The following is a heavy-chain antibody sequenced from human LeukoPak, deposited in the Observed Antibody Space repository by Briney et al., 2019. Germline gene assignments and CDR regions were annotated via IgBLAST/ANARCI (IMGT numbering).Heavy chain of an antibody. CDR3: AKHRLWEPRRGDYFDY. J-gene: IGHJ4*02. CDR1: GFTFSSYA. CDR2: ISGSGGST. V-gene: IGHV3-23*01. Sequence: PGGSLTLSCAASGFTFSSYAMSWVRQAPGRGLEWVSAISGSGGSTYYADSVKGRFTISRDNSKNTLYLQMNSLRAEDTGVYYCAKHRLWEPRRGDYFDYWGQGTLVTVSS. D-gene: IGHD1-26*01.